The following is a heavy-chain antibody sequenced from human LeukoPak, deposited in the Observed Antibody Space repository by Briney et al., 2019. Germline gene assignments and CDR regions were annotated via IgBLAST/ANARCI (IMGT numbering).Heavy chain of an antibody. CDR1: GGSISSSSYY. D-gene: IGHD4-11*01. CDR2: IYYSGST. CDR3: ARDWYNNSDAFDI. V-gene: IGHV4-39*07. Sequence: SETLSLTCTVSGGSISSSSYYWGWIRQPPGKGLEWIGSIYYSGSTYYNPSLKSRVTISVDTSKNQFSLRLSSVTAADTAVCYCARDWYNNSDAFDIWGQGTMVTVSS. J-gene: IGHJ3*02.